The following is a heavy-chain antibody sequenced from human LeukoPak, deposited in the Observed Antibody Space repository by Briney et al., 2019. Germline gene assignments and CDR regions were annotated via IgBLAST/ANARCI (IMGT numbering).Heavy chain of an antibody. CDR1: GFTFSSYS. Sequence: GGSLRLSCAASGFTFSSYSMNWVRQAPGKGLEWVSFISGSSSYIYYADSVKGRFTISRDNAKDTLYLQMNSLRAEDTAVYYCAGHHQAYSRTYWGQGTLVTVSS. CDR3: AGHHQAYSRTY. J-gene: IGHJ4*02. V-gene: IGHV3-21*01. CDR2: ISGSSSYI. D-gene: IGHD1-26*01.